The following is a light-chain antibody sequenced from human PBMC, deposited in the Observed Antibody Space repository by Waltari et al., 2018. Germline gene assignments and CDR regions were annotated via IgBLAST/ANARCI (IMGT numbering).Light chain of an antibody. CDR2: DAS. CDR3: QQYNNWPLT. J-gene: IGKJ4*01. Sequence: ILMTQSPANLSVSSGESVTLSCTASQTVRIILAGYQQKPGQAPRLLISDASTRATVVPPRFSGSGSGTDFTLTFSRLQSEDFAVYYCQQYNNWPLTFGGGTKVEIK. V-gene: IGKV3-15*01. CDR1: QTVRII.